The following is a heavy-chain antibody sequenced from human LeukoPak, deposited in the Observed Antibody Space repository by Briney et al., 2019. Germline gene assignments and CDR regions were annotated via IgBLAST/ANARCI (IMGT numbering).Heavy chain of an antibody. CDR1: GFTFSSCA. Sequence: PGGSLRLSCAASGFTFSSCAMSWVRQAPGKGLEWVSAISGSGGSTYYADSVKGRFTISRDNSKNTLYVQMNSLRAGDTAVYYCAKELHIVVVPAAIPDDAFDIWGQGTMVTVSS. D-gene: IGHD2-2*02. CDR2: ISGSGGST. V-gene: IGHV3-23*01. CDR3: AKELHIVVVPAAIPDDAFDI. J-gene: IGHJ3*02.